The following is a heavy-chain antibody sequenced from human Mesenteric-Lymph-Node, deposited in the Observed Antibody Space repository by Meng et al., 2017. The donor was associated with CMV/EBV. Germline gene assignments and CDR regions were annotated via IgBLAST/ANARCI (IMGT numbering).Heavy chain of an antibody. J-gene: IGHJ5*02. CDR2: ISGSGGST. CDR1: GFTFSSYA. D-gene: IGHD1-26*01. Sequence: GESLKISCAASGFTFSSYAMSWVRQAPGKGLEWVSAISGSGGSTYYADSVKGRFTISRDNSKNTLYLQMNSLRAEDTAVYYCALGRFSKYHWGQGTLVTVSS. V-gene: IGHV3-23*01. CDR3: ALGRFSKYH.